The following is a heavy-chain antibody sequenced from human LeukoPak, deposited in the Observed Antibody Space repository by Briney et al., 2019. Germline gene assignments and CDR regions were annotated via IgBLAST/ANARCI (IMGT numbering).Heavy chain of an antibody. CDR3: ARDNVGGSGTYYRNWFDP. Sequence: GSSVKVSCKASGGTFNSYAISWVRQAPGQGLEWMGGIIPIFGTAFYAQKFQGRVTITTDESTSTAYMELSILTSEDTAVYYCARDNVGGSGTYYRNWFDPWGQGTLVTVSS. J-gene: IGHJ5*02. D-gene: IGHD3-10*01. V-gene: IGHV1-69*05. CDR1: GGTFNSYA. CDR2: IIPIFGTA.